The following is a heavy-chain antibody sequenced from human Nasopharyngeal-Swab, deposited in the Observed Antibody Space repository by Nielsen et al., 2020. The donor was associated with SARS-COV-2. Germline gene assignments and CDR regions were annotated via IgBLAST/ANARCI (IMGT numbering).Heavy chain of an antibody. J-gene: IGHJ1*01. V-gene: IGHV3-53*01. CDR2: IYSDGST. CDR1: GFTISSKY. Sequence: GGSLRLSCAASGFTISSKYMNWVRQAPGQGLEYNSVIYSDGSTYYADSVKGRFTISRDNSKNTVYLQMNSLRVEDTAVYFCAREDYDTHFVYFHHWGQGTLVTVSS. D-gene: IGHD3-9*01. CDR3: AREDYDTHFVYFHH.